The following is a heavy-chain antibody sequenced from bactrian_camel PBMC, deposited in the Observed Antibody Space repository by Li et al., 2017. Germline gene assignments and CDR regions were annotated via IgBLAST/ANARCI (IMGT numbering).Heavy chain of an antibody. CDR1: GFTFDDSD. CDR3: TADGTSTFCSGTYSLEYAY. CDR2: ISSDGST. V-gene: IGHV3S63*01. J-gene: IGHJ4*01. D-gene: IGHD2*01. Sequence: HVQLVESGGGSVQAGGSLRLSCTASGFTFDDSDMGWYRQAPGNECELVSTISSDGSTYYADSVKGRLTISQDNAKNSVWLDMSALEPEDTATYYCTADGTSTFCSGTYSLEYAYWGQGTQVTVS.